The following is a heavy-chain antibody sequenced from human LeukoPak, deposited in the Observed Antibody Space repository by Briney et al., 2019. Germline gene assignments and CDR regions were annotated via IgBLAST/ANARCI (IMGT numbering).Heavy chain of an antibody. CDR2: IIPILGIA. J-gene: IGHJ4*02. CDR1: GYTFTGYY. V-gene: IGHV1-69*02. CDR3: ARSRHIVVVTAILALDY. D-gene: IGHD2-21*02. Sequence: GASVKVSCKASGYTFTGYYMHWVRQAPGQGLEWMGRIIPILGIANYAQKFQGRVTITADKSTSTAYMELSSLRSEDTAVYYCARSRHIVVVTAILALDYWGQGTLVTVSS.